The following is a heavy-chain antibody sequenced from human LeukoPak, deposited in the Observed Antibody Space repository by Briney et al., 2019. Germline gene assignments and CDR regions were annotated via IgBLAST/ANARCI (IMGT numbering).Heavy chain of an antibody. CDR3: ARDRGGGYAYGSVFDI. Sequence: GGSLRLSCAASGFTFSTYSMNWVRQAPGKGLEWLSYISISSDTIYYADSVKGRFTIPRDNAKNSLYLQMNSLRAEDTAVYYCARDRGGGYAYGSVFDIWGQGTMVTVSS. J-gene: IGHJ3*02. CDR1: GFTFSTYS. D-gene: IGHD5-18*01. CDR2: ISISSDTI. V-gene: IGHV3-48*04.